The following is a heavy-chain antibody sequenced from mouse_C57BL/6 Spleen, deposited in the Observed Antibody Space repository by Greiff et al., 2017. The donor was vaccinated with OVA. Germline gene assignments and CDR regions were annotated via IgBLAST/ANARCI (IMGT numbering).Heavy chain of an antibody. CDR2: ISYDGSN. Sequence: ESGPGLVKPSQSLSLTCSVTGYSITSGYFCKWIRQFPGNKLEWMGYISYDGSNNYNPTLKNRISITRDTSKNQFFLQLNTVTTEDTATYYCARYYGSSELDYWGQGTTLTVSS. J-gene: IGHJ2*01. V-gene: IGHV3-6*01. CDR1: GYSITSGYF. CDR3: ARYYGSSELDY. D-gene: IGHD1-1*01.